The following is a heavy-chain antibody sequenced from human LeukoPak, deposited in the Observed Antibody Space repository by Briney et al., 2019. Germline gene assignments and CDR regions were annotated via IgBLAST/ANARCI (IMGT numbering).Heavy chain of an antibody. J-gene: IGHJ4*02. CDR2: IYPGDSDT. D-gene: IGHD5-12*01. V-gene: IGHV5-51*01. CDR3: ARGRGYSGYDFAAYYFDY. Sequence: GESRKISCKGSGYSFTSYLIGWVRQMPGKGLEWMGIIYPGDSDTRYSPSFQGQVTILADKSISTAYLQWSSLKASDTAMYYCARGRGYSGYDFAAYYFDYWGQGTLVTVSS. CDR1: GYSFTSYL.